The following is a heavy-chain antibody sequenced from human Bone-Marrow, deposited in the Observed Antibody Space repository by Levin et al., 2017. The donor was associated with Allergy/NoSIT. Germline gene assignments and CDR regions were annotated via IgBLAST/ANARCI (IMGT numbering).Heavy chain of an antibody. CDR1: GFTFTKAW. D-gene: IGHD3-9*01. J-gene: IGHJ4*02. V-gene: IGHV3-15*01. CDR3: STYPLGI. Sequence: GGSLRLSCKTSGFTFTKAWMSWARQTPGKGLEWVGRIKSESDGGTTDYASPVKDRFTISRDDSKNTVYLQMNDLKTEDTGTYYCSTYPLGIWGRGTLVAVSS. CDR2: IKSESDGGTT.